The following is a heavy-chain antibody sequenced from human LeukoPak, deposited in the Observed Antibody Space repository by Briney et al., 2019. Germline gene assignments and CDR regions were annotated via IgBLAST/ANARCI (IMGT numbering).Heavy chain of an antibody. Sequence: QPGGSLRLSCAASGFTFSSYGMHWVRQAPGKGLEWVAVMSYNGSNKYYADSVKGRFTISRDNSKNTLYLQMNSLRAEDTAVYYCAKEITEGRRQWASRPIFDYWGQGTLVTVSS. V-gene: IGHV3-30*18. CDR3: AKEITEGRRQWASRPIFDY. D-gene: IGHD1-14*01. CDR2: MSYNGSNK. J-gene: IGHJ4*02. CDR1: GFTFSSYG.